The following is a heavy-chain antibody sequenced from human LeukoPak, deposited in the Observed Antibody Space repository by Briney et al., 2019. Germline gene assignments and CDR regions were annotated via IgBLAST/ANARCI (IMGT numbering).Heavy chain of an antibody. V-gene: IGHV3-7*05. D-gene: IGHD2-2*01. J-gene: IGHJ4*02. Sequence: GGSLRLSCAASGFTFSSYWMTWVRQAPGKGLEWVTNIKQDGSEKYYVDSVKGRFTISRDNAKNSLYLQMNSLRAEDTAVYYCARFGSTSRTYDYWGQGTLVTVSS. CDR3: ARFGSTSRTYDY. CDR1: GFTFSSYW. CDR2: IKQDGSEK.